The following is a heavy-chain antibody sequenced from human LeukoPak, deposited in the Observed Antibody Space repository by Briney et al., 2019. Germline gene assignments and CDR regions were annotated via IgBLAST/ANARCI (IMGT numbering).Heavy chain of an antibody. CDR3: ARGADYDYVWGTFLAFDI. D-gene: IGHD3-16*01. V-gene: IGHV1-2*02. CDR2: INPNSGGT. Sequence: VASVKVSCKASGYTFTGYYMHWVRQAPGQGLEWMGWINPNSGGTNYAQKFQGRVTMTRDTSISTAYMELSRLRSDDTAVYYCARGADYDYVWGTFLAFDIWGQGTMVTVSS. CDR1: GYTFTGYY. J-gene: IGHJ3*02.